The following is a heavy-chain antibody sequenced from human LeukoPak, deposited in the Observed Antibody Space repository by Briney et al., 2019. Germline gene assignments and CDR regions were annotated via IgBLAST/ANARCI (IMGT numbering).Heavy chain of an antibody. V-gene: IGHV5-51*01. Sequence: GESLKISCKGSGYSFTSYWIGWVRQMPGKGLEWMGIIYPGDSDTRYSPSFQGQVTISADKSISTAYLQWSSLKASETAMYYCARHYDDNSGYYYFDYWGQGTLVTVSS. J-gene: IGHJ4*02. D-gene: IGHD3-22*01. CDR3: ARHYDDNSGYYYFDY. CDR1: GYSFTSYW. CDR2: IYPGDSDT.